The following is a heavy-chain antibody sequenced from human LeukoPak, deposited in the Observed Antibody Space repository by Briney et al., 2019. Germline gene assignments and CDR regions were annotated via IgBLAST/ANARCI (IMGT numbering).Heavy chain of an antibody. Sequence: PETLSLTCTVSGGSISSYYWSWIRQPPGKGLEWIGYIYYSGSTNYNPSLKSRVTISVDTSKNQFSLKLSSVTAADTAVYYCATKNSSGWGYYYYYYMDVWGKGTTVTVSS. V-gene: IGHV4-59*08. CDR1: GGSISSYY. CDR3: ATKNSSGWGYYYYYYMDV. D-gene: IGHD6-19*01. J-gene: IGHJ6*03. CDR2: IYYSGST.